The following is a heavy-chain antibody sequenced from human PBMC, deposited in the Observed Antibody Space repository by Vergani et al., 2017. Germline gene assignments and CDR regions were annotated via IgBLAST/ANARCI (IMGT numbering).Heavy chain of an antibody. CDR2: IYYSGST. J-gene: IGHJ4*02. CDR1: GGSISSYY. CDR3: GLWFGDGWVRG. Sequence: QVQLQESGPGLVKPSETLSLTCTVSGGSISSYYWSWIRQPPGKGREWIGYIYYSGSTNYNPTLKSRVTIEVDTSKTQCSLKLSSVTAADTAVYYCGLWFGDGWVRGWGQGTLVTVSS. D-gene: IGHD3-10*01. V-gene: IGHV4-59*01.